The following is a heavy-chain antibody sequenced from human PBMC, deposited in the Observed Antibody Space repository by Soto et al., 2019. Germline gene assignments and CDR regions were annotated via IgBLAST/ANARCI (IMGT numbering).Heavy chain of an antibody. CDR3: ARGCGYDFTDYYYAY. Sequence: QVQLVQSGAEVRKPGSSVRVSCKASGGSFNRHTISWVRQAPGQGLEWMGGIIPIFGTANHAQKFQGRVTIIADESTSTVYMELSSLRSDDTAIYYCARGCGYDFTDYYYAYWGQGTLVIVSS. CDR2: IIPIFGTA. V-gene: IGHV1-69*01. D-gene: IGHD3-9*01. CDR1: GGSFNRHT. J-gene: IGHJ4*02.